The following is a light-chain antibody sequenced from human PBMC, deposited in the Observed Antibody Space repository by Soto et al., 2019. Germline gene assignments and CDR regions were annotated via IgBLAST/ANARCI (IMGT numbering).Light chain of an antibody. CDR3: QHFNSYPLT. Sequence: AIQLTQSPSSLSASVGDSVTITCRASQAISTKLAWYQQKPGQAPNLLIFDASTLNNGVPSRFSGSRSGTDFTLTLSSLQPEHFASYFCQHFNSYPLTFGGGTKVEV. V-gene: IGKV1-13*02. CDR2: DAS. CDR1: QAISTK. J-gene: IGKJ4*01.